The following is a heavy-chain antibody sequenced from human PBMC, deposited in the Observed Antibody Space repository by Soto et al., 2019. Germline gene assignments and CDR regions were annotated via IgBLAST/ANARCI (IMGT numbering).Heavy chain of an antibody. Sequence: GGSLRLSCVASGFTFSTYTMTWVRQAPGEMLEWVSIINPSGATTYYADSVKGRFTISRDNSKDTQYLQMTSLRAEETALYSCAKRLQSAFGPFDSWVQVNMVTAS. D-gene: IGHD3-16*01. CDR1: GFTFSTYT. CDR3: AKRLQSAFGPFDS. CDR2: INPSGATT. V-gene: IGHV3-23*01. J-gene: IGHJ4*02.